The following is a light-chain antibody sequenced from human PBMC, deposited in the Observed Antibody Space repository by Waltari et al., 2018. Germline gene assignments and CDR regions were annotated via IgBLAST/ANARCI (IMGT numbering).Light chain of an antibody. V-gene: IGLV2-14*03. J-gene: IGLJ2*01. CDR1: TRDVGAYTY. CDR3: NSYTSSSTLL. CDR2: DVL. Sequence: QSALTQPASVSGSPGQSITISCTGTTRDVGAYTYVPWYQQHPGKAPRLMIFDVLNRPSGVSNRFSGSKSGNTASLTISGLQAEDEADYYCNSYTSSSTLLFGGGTRLTVL.